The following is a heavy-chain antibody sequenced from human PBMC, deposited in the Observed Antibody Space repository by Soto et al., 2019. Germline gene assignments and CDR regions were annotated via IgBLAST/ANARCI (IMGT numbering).Heavy chain of an antibody. Sequence: EVQLVESGGGLVQPGRSLRLSCAASGFTFGDYAMNWVRQPPGKRLEWVSGVSWNSGSIGYVDSVKGRISISTDNAKNALDRQMNSMTSEDTALYYCEKALGWYCGFDSWGQGTLVTVSS. CDR3: EKALGWYCGFDS. D-gene: IGHD6-19*01. J-gene: IGHJ4*02. V-gene: IGHV3-9*01. CDR2: VSWNSGSI. CDR1: GFTFGDYA.